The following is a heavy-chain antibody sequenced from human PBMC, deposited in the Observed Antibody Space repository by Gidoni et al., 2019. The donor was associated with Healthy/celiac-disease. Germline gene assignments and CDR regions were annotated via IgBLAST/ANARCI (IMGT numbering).Heavy chain of an antibody. Sequence: EVQLVESGGGLVQPGRSLRISCAASGFTFDDYSMHWVRQAPGTGMEWVSGISWNSGSIGYADSVKGRFTISRDNAKNSLYLQMNSLRAEDTALYYCAKDIARGIAVAGYYYYYGMDVWGQGTTVTVSS. D-gene: IGHD6-19*01. CDR2: ISWNSGSI. J-gene: IGHJ6*02. V-gene: IGHV3-9*01. CDR1: GFTFDDYS. CDR3: AKDIARGIAVAGYYYYYGMDV.